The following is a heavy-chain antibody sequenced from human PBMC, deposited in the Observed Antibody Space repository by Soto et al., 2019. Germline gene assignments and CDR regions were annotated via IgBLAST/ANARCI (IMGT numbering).Heavy chain of an antibody. D-gene: IGHD3-10*01. V-gene: IGHV4-30-4*02. Sequence: SDTLSLTCTVSGGSISSSDYYWIWIRQPPGKGLEWIGYIYYSGSTYYNPSLKSRVTISVDTSKNQFSLKLSSVTAADTAVYYCARLGGYYGSGSFYYYYYGMDVWGQGTTVT. J-gene: IGHJ6*02. CDR3: ARLGGYYGSGSFYYYYYGMDV. CDR1: GGSISSSDYY. CDR2: IYYSGST.